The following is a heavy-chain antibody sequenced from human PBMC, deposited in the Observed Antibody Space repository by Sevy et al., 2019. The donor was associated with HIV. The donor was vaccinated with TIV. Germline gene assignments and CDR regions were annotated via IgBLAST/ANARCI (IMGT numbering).Heavy chain of an antibody. CDR1: GFTFSNAW. D-gene: IGHD1-26*01. Sequence: GGSLRLSCAASGFTFSNAWMSWVRQAPGKGLEWVGRIQSKTDGGTTDYAAPVKGRFTISSDDSKNTLYLQMNSLKTEDTAVYYCTTTLKWERLELGAFDIWGQGTMVTVSS. CDR2: IQSKTDGGTT. V-gene: IGHV3-15*01. J-gene: IGHJ3*02. CDR3: TTTLKWERLELGAFDI.